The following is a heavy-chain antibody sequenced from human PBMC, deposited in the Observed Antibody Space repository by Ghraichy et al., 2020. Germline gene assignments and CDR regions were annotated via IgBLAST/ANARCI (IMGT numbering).Heavy chain of an antibody. D-gene: IGHD5-18*01. CDR1: GFTFSNHA. Sequence: LSLTCAASGFTFSNHAMHWVRQAPGRGLEHVSAINSDGGTTYYADSVKGRCTISRDNSKNTVNLRMSSLRVDDTAVYYCVKDVERYDPSYGYSYFYYMDVWGKGTTVTVSS. CDR2: INSDGGTT. V-gene: IGHV3-64D*06. J-gene: IGHJ6*03. CDR3: VKDVERYDPSYGYSYFYYMDV.